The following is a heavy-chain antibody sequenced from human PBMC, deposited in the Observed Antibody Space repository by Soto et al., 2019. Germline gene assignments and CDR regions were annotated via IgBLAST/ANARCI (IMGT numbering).Heavy chain of an antibody. CDR2: IYKNGTT. CDR1: GASITSVAYF. V-gene: IGHV4-31*03. J-gene: IGHJ3*01. CDR3: AREPLT. Sequence: QVHLQESRPGLVKPSQTLSLTFTVSGASITSVAYFWTWIRQHPGEGLEWIGYIYKNGTTSYNPSLKSRVIISLDKSKNQFSLRLSSLTAADTAVYYCAREPLTWGQGTMVTVSS.